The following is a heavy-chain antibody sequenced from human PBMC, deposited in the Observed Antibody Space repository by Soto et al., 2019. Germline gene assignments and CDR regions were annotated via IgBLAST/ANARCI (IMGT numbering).Heavy chain of an antibody. V-gene: IGHV2-5*02. CDR3: AHSSTVSDAFDI. CDR1: GFSLRISGVG. J-gene: IGHJ3*02. Sequence: QITLKESGPTLVKPTQTLTLTCTFSGFSLRISGVGVGWIRQPPGTALEWLALIYWDADKRYSPSLKSSLTVTKDTTKNQVVLTMTIMDPVDTAKYYCAHSSTVSDAFDIWGHGTMVPDSS. CDR2: IYWDADK.